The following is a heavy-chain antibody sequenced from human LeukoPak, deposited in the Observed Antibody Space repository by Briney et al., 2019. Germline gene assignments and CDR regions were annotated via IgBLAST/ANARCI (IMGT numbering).Heavy chain of an antibody. Sequence: GGSLRLSCAVSGFTFINYAMTWVRQAPGKGLEWVANIKHDGSECYYVDSVKGRFTISRDNANNSLYLQMNSLRAEDTAVYYCVRDSVTFFDYWGQGILVTVSS. D-gene: IGHD4-17*01. V-gene: IGHV3-7*03. CDR1: GFTFINYA. CDR3: VRDSVTFFDY. CDR2: IKHDGSEC. J-gene: IGHJ4*02.